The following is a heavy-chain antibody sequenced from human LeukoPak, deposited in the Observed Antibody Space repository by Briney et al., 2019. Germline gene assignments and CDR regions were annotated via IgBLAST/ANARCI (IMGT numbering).Heavy chain of an antibody. CDR2: ISRSSSDI. CDR3: ARPVYSGSWSYFDY. J-gene: IGHJ4*02. CDR1: GFTFSSYR. D-gene: IGHD6-13*01. Sequence: GGSLRLSCAASGFTFSSYRMNWVRQAPGKGLEWVSSISRSSSDIYYADSVKGRFTISRDNAKNSLYLQMNRLRAEDTAVYYCARPVYSGSWSYFDYWGQGTLVTVSS. V-gene: IGHV3-21*01.